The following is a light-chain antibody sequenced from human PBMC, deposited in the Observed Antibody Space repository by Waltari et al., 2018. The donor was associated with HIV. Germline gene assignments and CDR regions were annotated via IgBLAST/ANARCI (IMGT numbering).Light chain of an antibody. CDR3: SSYAGSNILV. CDR2: EGT. Sequence: QSALTQPPSASGSPGQSVTISCTGTSSDVGSYNYVSWYQQHTGKAPKLMIYEGTKRPSGVPDRFSGSKSGNTASLTVSGLQAEDEADYYCSSYAGSNILVFGGGTKLTVL. J-gene: IGLJ2*01. V-gene: IGLV2-8*01. CDR1: SSDVGSYNY.